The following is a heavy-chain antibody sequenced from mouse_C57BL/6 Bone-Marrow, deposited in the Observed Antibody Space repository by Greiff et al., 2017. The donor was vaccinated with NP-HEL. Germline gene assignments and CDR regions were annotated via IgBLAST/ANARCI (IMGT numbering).Heavy chain of an antibody. Sequence: EVQLQQSGPELVKPGASVKISCKASGYTFTDYYMNWVKQSHGKSLEWIGDINPNNGGTSYNQKFKGKATLTVDKSSSTAYMELRSLTSEDSAVYYCARPITTVVAGDYWGQGTTLTVSS. CDR2: INPNNGGT. V-gene: IGHV1-26*01. CDR1: GYTFTDYY. CDR3: ARPITTVVAGDY. D-gene: IGHD1-1*01. J-gene: IGHJ2*01.